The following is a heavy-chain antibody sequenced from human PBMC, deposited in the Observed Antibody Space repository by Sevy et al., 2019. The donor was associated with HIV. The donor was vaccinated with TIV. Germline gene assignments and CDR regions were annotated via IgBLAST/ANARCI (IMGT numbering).Heavy chain of an antibody. CDR1: GLTFSSYA. V-gene: IGHV3-30*04. CDR3: ARGPGVVAVAALNWFDP. J-gene: IGHJ5*02. Sequence: GGSLRLSCAASGLTFSSYAMHWVRQAPGKGLEWVAVISYVGSDKYFADSVKGRFTISRDNSKNTLFLQMNSLRTEDTAVYYCARGPGVVAVAALNWFDPWGQGTLVTVSS. CDR2: ISYVGSDK. D-gene: IGHD2-15*01.